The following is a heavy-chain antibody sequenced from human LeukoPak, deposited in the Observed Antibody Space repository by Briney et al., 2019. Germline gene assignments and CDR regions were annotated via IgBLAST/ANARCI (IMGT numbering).Heavy chain of an antibody. CDR1: GFTFSSYS. CDR3: AGGEEDFDWLLRYFDY. D-gene: IGHD3-9*01. J-gene: IGHJ4*02. V-gene: IGHV3-21*01. Sequence: GGSLRLSCAASGFTFSSYSMNWVRQAPGKGLEWVSSISSSSSYIYYADSLKGRSTISRDNAKNSLYLQMNSLRAEDTAVYYCAGGEEDFDWLLRYFDYWGQGTLVTVSS. CDR2: ISSSSSYI.